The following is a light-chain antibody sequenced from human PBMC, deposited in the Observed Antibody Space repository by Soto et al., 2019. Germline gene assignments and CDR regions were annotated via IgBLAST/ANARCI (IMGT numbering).Light chain of an antibody. CDR1: SSDVGGYKS. Sequence: QSVLAQPRSVSRSPGQSVTVSCIGTSSDVGGYKSVSWYQQYPGKAPKLMIYDVSERPSGVPNRFSGSKSGNTASLTISGLQAEDEADYYCCSYVGSYSYVFGTGTKVTVL. V-gene: IGLV2-11*01. CDR2: DVS. J-gene: IGLJ1*01. CDR3: CSYVGSYSYV.